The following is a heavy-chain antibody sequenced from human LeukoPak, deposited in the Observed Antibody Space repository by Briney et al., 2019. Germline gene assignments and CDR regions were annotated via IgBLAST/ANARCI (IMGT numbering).Heavy chain of an antibody. J-gene: IGHJ5*02. D-gene: IGHD2-2*02. CDR3: ARGGVVVPAATPASRFLRFDP. Sequence: PSETLSLTCTVSGGSISSNSYYWGWIRQPPGKGLEWIGSIYYSGSTYYNPSLKSRVTISVDTSKNQFSLKLSSVTAADTAVYYCARGGVVVPAATPASRFLRFDPWGQGTLVTVSS. CDR1: GGSISSNSYY. CDR2: IYYSGST. V-gene: IGHV4-39*07.